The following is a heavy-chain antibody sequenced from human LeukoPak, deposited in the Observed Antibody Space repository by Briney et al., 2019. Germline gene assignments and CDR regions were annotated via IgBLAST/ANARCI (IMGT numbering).Heavy chain of an antibody. CDR2: IYYNGIT. D-gene: IGHD5-18*01. J-gene: IGHJ3*02. CDR3: ARVVEDTAMAPDAFDI. CDR1: GGSISRSDHY. Sequence: SETLSLTCSVSGGSISRSDHYWSWIRQPPGKGLEWIGNIYYNGITYYNPSLKSRVTMSVDTSQNQFSLKLSSVTAADTAVYYCARVVEDTAMAPDAFDIWGQGTMVTVSS. V-gene: IGHV4-30-4*01.